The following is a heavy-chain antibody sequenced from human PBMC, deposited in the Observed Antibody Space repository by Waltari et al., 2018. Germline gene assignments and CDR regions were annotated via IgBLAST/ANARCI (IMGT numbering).Heavy chain of an antibody. CDR1: AFSISPGFY. CDR2: ISDSGTT. J-gene: IGHJ4*02. Sequence: QMQESGPGLVNPSETLSLMCSVSAFSISPGFYWGWLPQSPGKGLEWIGSISDSGTTSYNPALQSRVTISIGTSKNQFSLKLGSVTAADTAVFYCAREAGSGIAWYHDYWGQGILVTVSS. V-gene: IGHV4-38-2*02. D-gene: IGHD6-13*01. CDR3: AREAGSGIAWYHDY.